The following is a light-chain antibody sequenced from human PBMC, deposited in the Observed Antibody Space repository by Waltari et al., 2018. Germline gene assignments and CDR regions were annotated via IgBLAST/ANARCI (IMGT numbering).Light chain of an antibody. Sequence: QPVLIQPPSASGTLGQRVTITCSGSSSNIGSNTVNWDQQFPGAAPKIFIYNNNQRPSGVTVRFSGCKSGTTASLAISGLQSEDEADYYAAAWDDSVNAWLFGGGAKLTVL. CDR3: AAWDDSVNAWL. CDR2: NNN. J-gene: IGLJ3*02. V-gene: IGLV1-44*01. CDR1: SSNIGSNT.